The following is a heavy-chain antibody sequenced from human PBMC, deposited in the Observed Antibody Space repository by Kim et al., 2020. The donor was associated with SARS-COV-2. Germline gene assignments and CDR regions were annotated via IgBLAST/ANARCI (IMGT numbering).Heavy chain of an antibody. V-gene: IGHV3-66*01. CDR3: ARANQGSYYFDY. Sequence: YYADSRNGRVTKPIDNSKNTLYLQMNSLRAERTAVYYCARANQGSYYFDYWGQGTLVTVSS. J-gene: IGHJ4*02. D-gene: IGHD2-2*01.